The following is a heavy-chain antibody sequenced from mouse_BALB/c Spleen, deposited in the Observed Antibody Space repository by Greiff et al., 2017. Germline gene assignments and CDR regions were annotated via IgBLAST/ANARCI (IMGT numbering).Heavy chain of an antibody. CDR1: GFNIKDTY. Sequence: VQLQQSGAELVKPGASVKLSCTASGFNIKDTYMHWVKQRPEQGLEWIGRIDPANGNTKYDPKFQGKATITADTSSNTAYLQLSSLTSEDTAVYYCARDDYYGSSLAWFAYWGQGTLVTVSA. V-gene: IGHV14-3*02. J-gene: IGHJ3*01. CDR3: ARDDYYGSSLAWFAY. D-gene: IGHD1-1*01. CDR2: IDPANGNT.